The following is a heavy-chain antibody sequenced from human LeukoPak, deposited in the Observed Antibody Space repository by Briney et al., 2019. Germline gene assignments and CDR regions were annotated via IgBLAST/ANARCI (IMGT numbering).Heavy chain of an antibody. CDR1: GFTFSTYA. Sequence: HPGGSLRLSCAASGFTFSTYAMGWVRQAPGKGLEWVSTISGSGGATYYADSVKGQFTISRDNSKNTLYLQMDSLRADDTAVYYCAKESSGSYLTCDIWGQGTMVTVSS. J-gene: IGHJ3*02. CDR2: ISGSGGAT. D-gene: IGHD3-10*01. CDR3: AKESSGSYLTCDI. V-gene: IGHV3-23*01.